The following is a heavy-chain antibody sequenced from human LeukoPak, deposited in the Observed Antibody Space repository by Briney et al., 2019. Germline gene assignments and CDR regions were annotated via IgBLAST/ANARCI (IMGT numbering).Heavy chain of an antibody. CDR2: ISGSGGNT. Sequence: GGSLRLSCAGSGFTFSSYAMSWVRQAPGKGLEWVSGISGSGGNTYYADSVKGRFTISRDNSKNTLHLQMKSLRAEDTAVYYCAKDFDSNGYYYLSPDYFLHWGQGTLVTVSS. J-gene: IGHJ1*01. D-gene: IGHD3-22*01. CDR1: GFTFSSYA. CDR3: AKDFDSNGYYYLSPDYFLH. V-gene: IGHV3-23*01.